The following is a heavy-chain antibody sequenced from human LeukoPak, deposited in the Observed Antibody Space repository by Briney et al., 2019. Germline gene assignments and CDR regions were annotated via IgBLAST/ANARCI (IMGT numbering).Heavy chain of an antibody. J-gene: IGHJ5*02. D-gene: IGHD1-26*01. CDR2: IIPIFGTA. CDR3: ARDSNSGSYWWFDP. V-gene: IGHV1-69*13. CDR1: GGTFSSYA. Sequence: SVKVSCKASGGTFSSYAISWVRQAPGQGLGWMGGIIPIFGTANYAQKFQGRVTITADESTSTAYMELSSLRSEDTAVYYCARDSNSGSYWWFDPWGQGTLVTVSS.